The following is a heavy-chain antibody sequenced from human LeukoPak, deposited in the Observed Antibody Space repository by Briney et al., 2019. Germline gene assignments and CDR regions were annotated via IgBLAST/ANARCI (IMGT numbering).Heavy chain of an antibody. D-gene: IGHD1-26*01. CDR3: ARDLGGIYFDY. J-gene: IGHJ4*02. CDR2: IHFSGST. V-gene: IGHV4-59*01. Sequence: SETLSLTCTVSDASISGYYWSWIRQPPGKGLEWIGSIHFSGSTNYNPSLGSRVTISVDTSKNQLSLKLSSVTAADTAVYYCARDLGGIYFDYWGQGTLVTVSS. CDR1: DASISGYY.